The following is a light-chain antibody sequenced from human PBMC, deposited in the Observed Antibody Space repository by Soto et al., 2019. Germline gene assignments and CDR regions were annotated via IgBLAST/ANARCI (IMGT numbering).Light chain of an antibody. V-gene: IGLV1-44*01. CDR2: DDD. CDR3: ATWDDSLIRVI. Sequence: QSVLTQPPSASGTPGQRVTISCSGSNSNIGGNTVHWYQHLPGAAPKLLIYDDDQRPSGVPDRFSGSKSGTLASLAISGLRSEDEADYYCATWDDSLIRVIFGGGTQLTVL. J-gene: IGLJ2*01. CDR1: NSNIGGNT.